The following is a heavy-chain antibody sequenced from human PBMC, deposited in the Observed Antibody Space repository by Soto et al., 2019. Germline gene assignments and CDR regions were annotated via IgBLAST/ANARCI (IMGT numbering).Heavy chain of an antibody. J-gene: IGHJ6*02. CDR1: GFTFSSYG. CDR3: AKDRLPTIRRKKSYSYYGMDV. Sequence: PGGSLRLSCAASGFTFSSYGMHWVRQAPGKGLEWVAVISYDGSNKYYADSVKGRFTISRDNSKNTLYLQMNSLRAEDTAVYYCAKDRLPTIRRKKSYSYYGMDVWGQGTTVTVSS. V-gene: IGHV3-30*18. CDR2: ISYDGSNK. D-gene: IGHD1-1*01.